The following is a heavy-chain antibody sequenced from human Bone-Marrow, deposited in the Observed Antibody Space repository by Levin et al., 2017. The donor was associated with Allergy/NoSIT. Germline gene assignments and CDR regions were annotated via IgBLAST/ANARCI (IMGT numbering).Heavy chain of an antibody. J-gene: IGHJ4*02. CDR1: GFTFNTYD. V-gene: IGHV3-33*01. CDR2: IWYDGSDK. D-gene: IGHD1-14*01. Sequence: PGGSLRLSCAASGFTFNTYDMHWFRQAPGKGLEWVAFIWYDGSDKSYADSVEGRFTISRDNSKSTLYLQMNSLRPEDTAVYYCARHRPSHNVYFDYWGQGALVTVSS. CDR3: ARHRPSHNVYFDY.